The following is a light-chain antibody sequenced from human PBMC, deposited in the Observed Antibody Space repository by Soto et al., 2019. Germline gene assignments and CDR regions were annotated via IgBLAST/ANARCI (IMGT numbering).Light chain of an antibody. CDR3: QQYNDWPLT. CDR2: GAA. CDR1: KSVSSN. V-gene: IGKV3-15*01. J-gene: IGKJ4*01. Sequence: EIVMTQSPATLSVSPGERATLSCRASKSVSSNLAWYQQKPGQAPRLLIYGAATRATAIPARFSGSGSGTEFTLTISSLQSEDFAVYYCQQYNDWPLTFGGGTKVQI.